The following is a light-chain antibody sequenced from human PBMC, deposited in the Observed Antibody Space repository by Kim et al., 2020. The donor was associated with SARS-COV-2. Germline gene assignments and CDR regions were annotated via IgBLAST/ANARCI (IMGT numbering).Light chain of an antibody. CDR2: DVS. CDR3: SSYTSSNTWV. Sequence: GQSVAICCTGTSSDVGAYNYVSWYQQHPGKAPKLMIYDVSKRPSGVSNRFSGSKSGNTASLTISGLQAEDEADYYCSSYTSSNTWVFGGGTQLTVL. V-gene: IGLV2-14*03. J-gene: IGLJ3*02. CDR1: SSDVGAYNY.